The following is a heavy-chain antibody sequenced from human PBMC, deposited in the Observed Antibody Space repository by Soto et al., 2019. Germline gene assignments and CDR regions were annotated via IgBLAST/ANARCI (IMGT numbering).Heavy chain of an antibody. D-gene: IGHD1-26*01. CDR2: ISGSGDTT. Sequence: GGSLRLSCAASGFTFSTYAMSLVRQAPGKGLEWVSAISGSGDTTYYANSVKGRFTISRDNSKNTLYLQMNSLRAEDTALYYCAKGSYRPHDYWGQGTLVTVSS. J-gene: IGHJ4*02. CDR3: AKGSYRPHDY. V-gene: IGHV3-23*01. CDR1: GFTFSTYA.